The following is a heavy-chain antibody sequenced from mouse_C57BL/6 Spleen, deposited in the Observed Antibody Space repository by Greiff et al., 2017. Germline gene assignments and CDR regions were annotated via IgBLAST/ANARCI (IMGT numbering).Heavy chain of an antibody. CDR1: GYSITSGYF. CDR2: ISYDGSN. J-gene: IGHJ4*01. D-gene: IGHD4-1*01. V-gene: IGHV3-6*01. CDR3: AREGNCVGAMDY. Sequence: ESGPGLVKPSQSLSLSCSVSGYSITSGYFWNLNRQFPGNKLEWMGYISYDGSNNYNPSLKNRISITRDTSKNQFFLKLNAVTTEDTATYYCAREGNCVGAMDYWGQGTSVTVSS.